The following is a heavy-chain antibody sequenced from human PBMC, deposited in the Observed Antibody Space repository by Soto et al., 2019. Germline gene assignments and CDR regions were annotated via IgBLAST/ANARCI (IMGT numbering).Heavy chain of an antibody. D-gene: IGHD4-4*01. V-gene: IGHV1-3*01. CDR1: GYTFTSYA. J-gene: IGHJ6*03. Sequence: QVQLVQSGAEVKKPGASVKVSCKASGYTFTSYAMHWVRQAPGQRLEWMGWINAGNGNTKYSQKFQGRVTITRDTSASTAYMELSSLRSEDTAVYYCARDRIRTTAFHYYYYMDVWGKGTTVTVSS. CDR3: ARDRIRTTAFHYYYYMDV. CDR2: INAGNGNT.